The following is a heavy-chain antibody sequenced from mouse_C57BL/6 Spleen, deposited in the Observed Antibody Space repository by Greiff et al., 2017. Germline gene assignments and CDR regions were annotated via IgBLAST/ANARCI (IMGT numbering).Heavy chain of an antibody. V-gene: IGHV1-55*01. Sequence: QVQLQQPGAELVKPGASVKMSCKASGYTFTSYWITWVKQRPGQGLEWIGDIYPGSGSTNYNEKFKSKATLTVDTSSSTAYMQLSSLTSEDSAVYYCARRGGYDVGAMDDWGQGTSVTVSS. J-gene: IGHJ4*01. CDR2: IYPGSGST. D-gene: IGHD2-2*01. CDR1: GYTFTSYW. CDR3: ARRGGYDVGAMDD.